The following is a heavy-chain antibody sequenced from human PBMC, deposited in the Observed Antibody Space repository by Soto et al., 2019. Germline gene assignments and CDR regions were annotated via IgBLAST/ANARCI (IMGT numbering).Heavy chain of an antibody. CDR2: IHSSSRYI. V-gene: IGHV3-21*01. CDR3: ARGSQNFWMREDAFDI. Sequence: EVQLVESGGGQVKPGVSLRLSCAASGFSFSTYSMNWVRQAPGKGLEWVSSIHSSSRYIYYADSVKGRFTISRDNAKNSLFLQMSSLRAEDTAVYYCARGSQNFWMREDAFDIWGQGTMVSVSS. D-gene: IGHD3-3*01. CDR1: GFSFSTYS. J-gene: IGHJ3*02.